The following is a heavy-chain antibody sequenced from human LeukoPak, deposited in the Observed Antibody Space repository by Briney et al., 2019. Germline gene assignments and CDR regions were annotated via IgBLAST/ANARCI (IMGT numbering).Heavy chain of an antibody. J-gene: IGHJ4*02. V-gene: IGHV3-23*01. CDR2: ISGGGGST. Sequence: PGGSLRLSCAASAFTFSSYAMTWVRQAPGKGLEWVSLISGGGGSTYYANSVTGRFTISRDNSKNTLYLQMNSLGAEDTAIYYCIRGDGSGYYSVYFDFWGQGTLVTVSS. D-gene: IGHD3-22*01. CDR1: AFTFSSYA. CDR3: IRGDGSGYYSVYFDF.